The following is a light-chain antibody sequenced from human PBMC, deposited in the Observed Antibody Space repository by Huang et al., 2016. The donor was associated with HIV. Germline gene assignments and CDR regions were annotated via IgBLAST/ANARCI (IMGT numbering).Light chain of an antibody. CDR1: QSVSSN. Sequence: EIVMTQSPATLSASPGEGATLSCRASQSVSSNLAWYQQKIGQAPRLLIYAASTRATGIPARFSGSGSGTEFTLTISSLQSEDFAVYYCQQYNSWPPLTFGGGTKVEIK. J-gene: IGKJ4*01. CDR2: AAS. V-gene: IGKV3-15*01. CDR3: QQYNSWPPLT.